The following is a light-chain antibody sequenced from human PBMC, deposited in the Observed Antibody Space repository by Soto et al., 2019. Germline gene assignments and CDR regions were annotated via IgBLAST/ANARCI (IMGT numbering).Light chain of an antibody. CDR3: SSYTSSSIYV. CDR2: EVS. V-gene: IGLV2-14*01. J-gene: IGLJ1*01. Sequence: QSVLTQPASVSGSPGQSITISCTGTSSDVGGYNSVSWYQQHPGKAPKLIIYEVSNRPSGVSNRFSGSKSGNTASLTISGLQAEDEADYYCSSYTSSSIYVLGTGTKVTVL. CDR1: SSDVGGYNS.